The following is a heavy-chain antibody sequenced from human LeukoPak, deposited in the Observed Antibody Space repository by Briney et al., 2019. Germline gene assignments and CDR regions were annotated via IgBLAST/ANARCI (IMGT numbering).Heavy chain of an antibody. CDR3: ATGSSTTCYDY. V-gene: IGHV3-23*01. Sequence: WGSLRLSCAASGFTFSSYAMSWVRQAPGKGLEWVSAISGSGGSTYYADSVKGRFTISRDNAKNSLYLQMNSLRAEDTAMYYCATGSSTTCYDYWGQGTLVTVSS. D-gene: IGHD2-2*01. J-gene: IGHJ4*02. CDR2: ISGSGGST. CDR1: GFTFSSYA.